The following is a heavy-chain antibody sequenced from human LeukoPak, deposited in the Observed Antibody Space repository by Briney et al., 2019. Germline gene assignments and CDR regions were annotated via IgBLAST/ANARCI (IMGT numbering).Heavy chain of an antibody. CDR2: INHSGST. CDR1: GGSFSGYY. Sequence: SETLSLTCAVYGGSFSGYYWSWIRQPPGKGLEWIGEINHSGSTNYNPSLKSRVTTSVDTSKNQFSLKLSSVTAADTAVYYCARVADWFDPWGQGTLVTVSS. V-gene: IGHV4-34*01. J-gene: IGHJ5*02. CDR3: ARVADWFDP.